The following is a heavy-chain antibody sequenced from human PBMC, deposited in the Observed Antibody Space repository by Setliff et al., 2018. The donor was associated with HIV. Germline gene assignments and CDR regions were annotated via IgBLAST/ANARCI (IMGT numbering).Heavy chain of an antibody. D-gene: IGHD3-9*01. J-gene: IGHJ4*02. V-gene: IGHV7-4-1*02. CDR2: IDANTGIP. Sequence: GASVKVSCKASAFTFNIYAIHWVRQAPGQGLEWMGYIDANTGIPTYAQALSGRFVFSLDTSVTTAYLQISSLTAEDTAVYYCARDFSGDPDWSLDYWGQGTLGTSPQ. CDR3: ARDFSGDPDWSLDY. CDR1: AFTFNIYA.